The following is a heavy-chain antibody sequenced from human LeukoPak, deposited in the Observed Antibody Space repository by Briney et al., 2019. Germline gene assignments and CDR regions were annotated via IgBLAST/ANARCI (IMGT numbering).Heavy chain of an antibody. V-gene: IGHV1-8*03. CDR2: MNPNSGNT. CDR1: GYTFTSYD. D-gene: IGHD3-3*01. Sequence: GASVKVSRKASGYTFTSYDINWVRQATGQGLEWMGWMNPNSGNTGYAQKFQGRVTITRNTSISTAYMELSSLRSEDTAVYYCATHYDFWSDYGYWGQGTLVTVSS. J-gene: IGHJ4*02. CDR3: ATHYDFWSDYGY.